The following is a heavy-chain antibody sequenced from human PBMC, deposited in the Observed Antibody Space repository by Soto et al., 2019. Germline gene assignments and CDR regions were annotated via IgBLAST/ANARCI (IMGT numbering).Heavy chain of an antibody. J-gene: IGHJ4*02. Sequence: SETLSLTCAVSGGSISSYYWSWIRQPPGKGLEWIGYISASGSTNYNPSLKSQVTISVDTSTNEFSLELRSMTAADTAVYYCARNSEYSSSTDYWGQGTLVTVSS. CDR2: ISASGST. V-gene: IGHV4-59*01. D-gene: IGHD6-6*01. CDR3: ARNSEYSSSTDY. CDR1: GGSISSYY.